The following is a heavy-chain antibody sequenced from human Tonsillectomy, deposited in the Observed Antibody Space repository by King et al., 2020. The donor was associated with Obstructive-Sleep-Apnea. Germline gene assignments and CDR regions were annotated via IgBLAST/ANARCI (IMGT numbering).Heavy chain of an antibody. CDR1: GFTFSSYS. V-gene: IGHV3-21*01. Sequence: VQLVESGGGLVKPGGSLRLSCAASGFTFSSYSMNWVRQAPGKGLEWVSSISSSSSYIYYADSVKGRFTISRDNAKNSLYLQMNSLRAEDTAVYYCARDRDSSSFPRHDAFDIWGQGTMVTVSS. D-gene: IGHD6-6*01. J-gene: IGHJ3*02. CDR3: ARDRDSSSFPRHDAFDI. CDR2: ISSSSSYI.